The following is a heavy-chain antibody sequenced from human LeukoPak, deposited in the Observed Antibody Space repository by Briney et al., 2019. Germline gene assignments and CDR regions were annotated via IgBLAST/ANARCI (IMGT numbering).Heavy chain of an antibody. J-gene: IGHJ4*02. D-gene: IGHD3-22*01. CDR2: ITSSGDGT. CDR1: GFTFSIYA. V-gene: IGHV3-23*01. Sequence: PGGSLRLSCAASGFTFSIYAMSWVRQAPGKGLQWVSSITSSGDGTYYADSVKGRFTISRDNSVNMLYLQMNSLRVEDTAVYFCAKDRPNYYGSNGHYYRRDGDYWGQGTLVTVSS. CDR3: AKDRPNYYGSNGHYYRRDGDY.